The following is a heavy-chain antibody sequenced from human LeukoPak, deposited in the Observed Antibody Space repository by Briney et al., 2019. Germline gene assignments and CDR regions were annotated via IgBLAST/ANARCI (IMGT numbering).Heavy chain of an antibody. CDR2: INPSGGSA. D-gene: IGHD6-13*01. CDR3: ARSGVAAAVDAWYFDL. J-gene: IGHJ2*01. V-gene: IGHV1-46*01. Sequence: ASVKVSRKASEYTFTSYYIHWVRQAPGQGLEWMGVINPSGGSASYAQKFQGRVTMTRETSASTVYMELNSLRSEDTAVYYCARSGVAAAVDAWYFDLWGRGTLVTVSS. CDR1: EYTFTSYY.